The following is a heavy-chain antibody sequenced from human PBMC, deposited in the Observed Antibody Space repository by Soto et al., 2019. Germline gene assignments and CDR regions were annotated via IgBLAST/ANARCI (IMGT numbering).Heavy chain of an antibody. CDR3: ARDLYYYDSSGYQNYYYGMDV. V-gene: IGHV1-69*01. J-gene: IGHJ6*02. CDR2: IIPIFGTA. D-gene: IGHD3-22*01. Sequence: QVQLVQSGAEVKKPGSSVKVSCKASGGTFGSYAISWVRQAPGQGLEWMGGIIPIFGTANYAQKFQGRVTITADESTSTAYMELSSLRSEDTAVYYCARDLYYYDSSGYQNYYYGMDVWGQGTTVTVSS. CDR1: GGTFGSYA.